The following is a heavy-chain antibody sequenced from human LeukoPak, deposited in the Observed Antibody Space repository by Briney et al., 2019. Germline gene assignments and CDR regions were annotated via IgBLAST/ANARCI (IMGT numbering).Heavy chain of an antibody. Sequence: GASVTVSCTASGHTFTTYYVHLVRQAPGQGLEWMGVINPSGDGTNYPQRFQGRVTLTRDTSTSTVYMELSSLRSEDMAIYYCAKETPNTGWFDPWGQGTLVTVSS. V-gene: IGHV1-46*01. CDR1: GHTFTTYY. CDR2: INPSGDGT. D-gene: IGHD1-14*01. J-gene: IGHJ5*02. CDR3: AKETPNTGWFDP.